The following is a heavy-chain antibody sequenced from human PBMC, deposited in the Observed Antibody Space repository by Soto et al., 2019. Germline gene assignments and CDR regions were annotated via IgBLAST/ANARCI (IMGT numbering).Heavy chain of an antibody. CDR2: TYYRSRWYN. V-gene: IGHV6-1*01. J-gene: IGHJ6*03. CDR3: AGTPSHQWYCMDI. CDR1: VDSVSSTSAA. D-gene: IGHD1-7*01. Sequence: LQALSRTCAISVDSVSSTSAAWYWIRMSPSRGLEWLARTYYRSRWYNDYAVSVRSRITVNPDTSKNQFSLQLTSVTPEDTAVYYCAGTPSHQWYCMDIWGKGTTVTVSS.